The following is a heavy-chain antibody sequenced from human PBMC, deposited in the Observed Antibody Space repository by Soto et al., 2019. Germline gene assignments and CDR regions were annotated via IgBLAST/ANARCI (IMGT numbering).Heavy chain of an antibody. J-gene: IGHJ6*02. V-gene: IGHV4-34*01. CDR2: INHSGST. CDR1: GGSFIGYY. D-gene: IGHD3-3*01. Sequence: SETLSLTCAVYGGSFIGYYWSCIRQPPGKGREWIVEINHSGSTNYNPSLKSRVTISVDTSKNQFSLKLSSVTAADTAVYYCARGVRYYDFWRGYQAYYYYYGMDVWGQGTTVTVSS. CDR3: ARGVRYYDFWRGYQAYYYYYGMDV.